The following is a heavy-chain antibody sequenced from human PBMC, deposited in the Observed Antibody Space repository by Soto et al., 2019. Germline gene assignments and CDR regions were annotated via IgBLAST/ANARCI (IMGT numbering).Heavy chain of an antibody. D-gene: IGHD2-15*01. J-gene: IGHJ3*02. V-gene: IGHV3-33*01. CDR1: GFTVSNYG. Sequence: GGSLRLSCAASGFTVSNYGMHWVRQAPGKGLEWVAVIWYDGNNKSYRDSVKGRFTISRDNSKNTLYLQMNSLRAEDTAVYYCARDRATLDGFDIWGQGTMVTVSS. CDR2: IWYDGNNK. CDR3: ARDRATLDGFDI.